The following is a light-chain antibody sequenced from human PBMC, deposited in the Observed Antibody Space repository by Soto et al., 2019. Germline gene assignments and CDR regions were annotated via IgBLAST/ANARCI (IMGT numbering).Light chain of an antibody. Sequence: IAMTQTPVSLPATPVDPAPISSKSSQILPHSPGYSSMVWYLQKPGPSPQLLIYFGSYRASGVPDRFSGRGSGTNFTLRISRVETDDFGIYYCMQALQVPSTFGQGTRLDIK. CDR3: MQALQVPST. CDR1: QILPHSPGYSS. CDR2: FGS. J-gene: IGKJ5*01. V-gene: IGKV2-28*01.